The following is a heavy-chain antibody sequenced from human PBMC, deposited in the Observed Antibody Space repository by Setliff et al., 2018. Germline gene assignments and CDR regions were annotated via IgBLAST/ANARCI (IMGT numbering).Heavy chain of an antibody. Sequence: SETLSLTCSVSGGSISSYYWSWIRQPPGKGLEWIGNIHTSGTNYNPSLKSRVTISVDTSKNLLSLNLRSVIDADTAVFYCARCLPFLSGYDRGAFDNWGQGTLVTVSS. CDR3: ARCLPFLSGYDRGAFDN. D-gene: IGHD5-12*01. CDR2: IHTSGT. CDR1: GGSISSYY. J-gene: IGHJ4*02. V-gene: IGHV4-4*08.